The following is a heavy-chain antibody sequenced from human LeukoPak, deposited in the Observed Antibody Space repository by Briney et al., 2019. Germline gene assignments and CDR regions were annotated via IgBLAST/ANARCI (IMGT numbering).Heavy chain of an antibody. Sequence: GGSLRLSCAASGFTFSRYEMNWVRQAPGKGLVWVSRINSDGSSPSYADSVKGRFTISRDNAKNTVYLQMNSLRAEDTAIYYCARNGIGGAFDIWGQGTMVTVSS. J-gene: IGHJ3*02. CDR3: ARNGIGGAFDI. CDR2: INSDGSSP. D-gene: IGHD1-1*01. CDR1: GFTFSRYE. V-gene: IGHV3-74*01.